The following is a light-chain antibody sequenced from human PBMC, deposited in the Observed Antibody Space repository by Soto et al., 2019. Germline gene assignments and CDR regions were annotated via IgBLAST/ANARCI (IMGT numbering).Light chain of an antibody. CDR3: QQRSN. Sequence: EIVLTQSPATLSLSPGERATLSCRASQSVSSYLAWYQQKPGQAPRLLIYDASNRSTGIPARFSGSGSGTDFTLTISGLEPEDFAVYYCQQRSNFGQGTRLEIK. J-gene: IGKJ5*01. CDR2: DAS. CDR1: QSVSSY. V-gene: IGKV3-11*01.